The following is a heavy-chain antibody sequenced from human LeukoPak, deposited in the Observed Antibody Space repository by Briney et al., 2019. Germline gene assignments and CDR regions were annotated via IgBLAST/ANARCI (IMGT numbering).Heavy chain of an antibody. CDR2: MNPNSGHT. Sequence: ASVKVSCKASGYSFTSYDIHWVRQAAGHGLEWMGWMNPNSGHTGHAQKFQGRVTTAYMELSGLTSEDTAMYYCARGPALHSKWVGGRWFDPWGQGTLVTVSS. CDR3: ARGPALHSKWVGGRWFDP. J-gene: IGHJ5*02. V-gene: IGHV1-8*01. CDR1: GYSFTSYD. D-gene: IGHD1-26*01.